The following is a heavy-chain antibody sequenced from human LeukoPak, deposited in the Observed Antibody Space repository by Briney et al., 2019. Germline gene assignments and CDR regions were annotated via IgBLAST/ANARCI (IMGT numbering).Heavy chain of an antibody. CDR1: GFTFSSYE. D-gene: IGHD2-2*01. CDR2: ISSSGSTI. J-gene: IGHJ2*01. Sequence: GGSLRLSCAASGFTFSSYEMNWVRQAPGKGLKWVSYISSSGSTIYYADSVKGRFTISRDNAKNSLYLQMNSLRAEDTAVYYCARIPLVSWWYFDLWGRGTLVTVSS. V-gene: IGHV3-48*03. CDR3: ARIPLVSWWYFDL.